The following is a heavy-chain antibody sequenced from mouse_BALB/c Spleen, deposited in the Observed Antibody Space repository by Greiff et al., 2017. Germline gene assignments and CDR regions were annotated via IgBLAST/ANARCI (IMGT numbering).Heavy chain of an antibody. CDR1: GYSITSDYA. CDR2: ISYSGST. J-gene: IGHJ4*01. V-gene: IGHV3-2*02. Sequence: EVQLQQSGPGLVKPSQSLSLTCTVTGYSITSDYAWNWIRQFPGNKLEWMGYISYSGSTSYNPSLKSRISITRDTSKNQFFLQLNSVTTEDTATYYCARRDYAMDYWGQGTSVTVSS. CDR3: ARRDYAMDY.